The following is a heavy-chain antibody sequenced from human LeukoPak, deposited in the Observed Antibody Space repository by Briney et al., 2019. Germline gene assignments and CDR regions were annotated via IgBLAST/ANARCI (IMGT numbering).Heavy chain of an antibody. J-gene: IGHJ3*02. D-gene: IGHD3-22*01. CDR2: IYSGGST. CDR3: AAYYYYDSSGHEGAFDI. Sequence: PGGSLRLSCAAFGFTVSSNYMSWVRQAPGKGLEWVSVIYSGGSTYYADSVKGRFTISRDNSKNTLYLQMNSLRAEDTAVYYCAAYYYYDSSGHEGAFDIWGQGTMVTVSS. CDR1: GFTVSSNY. V-gene: IGHV3-53*01.